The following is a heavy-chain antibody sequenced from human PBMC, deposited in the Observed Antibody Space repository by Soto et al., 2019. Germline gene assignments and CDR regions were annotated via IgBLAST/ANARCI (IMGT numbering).Heavy chain of an antibody. CDR2: IYHSGST. V-gene: IGHV4-30-2*01. J-gene: IGHJ6*02. CDR1: GGSISSGGYS. Sequence: PSETLSLTCAVSGGSISSGGYSWSWIRQPPGKGLEWIGHIYHSGSTYYNPSLKSRVTISVDRSKNQFSLKLSSVTDADTAVYYSARGPRDYYYYGMDVWGQGTTVTVSS. CDR3: ARGPRDYYYYGMDV.